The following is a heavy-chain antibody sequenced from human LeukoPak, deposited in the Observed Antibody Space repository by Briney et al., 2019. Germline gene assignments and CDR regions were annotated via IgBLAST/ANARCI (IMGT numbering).Heavy chain of an antibody. D-gene: IGHD2-21*02. CDR1: GYSFTTYW. V-gene: IGHV5-51*01. CDR3: ARQGLGGGDGSGAFDI. J-gene: IGHJ3*02. Sequence: GESPKISCKGSGYSFTTYWIGWVRQMPGKGLEWMGIIYPGDSDTRYSPSFQGHVTMTADKSIGTAYLQWSSLKASDTAMYYCARQGLGGGDGSGAFDIWGQGTMVTVSS. CDR2: IYPGDSDT.